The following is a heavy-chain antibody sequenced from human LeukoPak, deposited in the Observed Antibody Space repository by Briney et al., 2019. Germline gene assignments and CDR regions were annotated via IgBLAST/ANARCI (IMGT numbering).Heavy chain of an antibody. CDR1: GGSISGYY. CDR3: ASFSWGSGSYNQEAIWSWFDP. D-gene: IGHD3-10*01. Sequence: PSETLSLTCIVSGGSISGYYWSWIRQPPGKGLEWIGYISHSGSTNYNSSLKSRVTISVDTSKNQFSMKLSSVTAADTAVYYCASFSWGSGSYNQEAIWSWFDPWGQGTLVTVSS. V-gene: IGHV4-59*08. CDR2: ISHSGST. J-gene: IGHJ5*02.